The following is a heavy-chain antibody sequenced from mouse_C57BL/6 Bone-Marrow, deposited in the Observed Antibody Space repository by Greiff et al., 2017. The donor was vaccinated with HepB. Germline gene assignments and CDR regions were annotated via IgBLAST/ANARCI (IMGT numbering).Heavy chain of an antibody. J-gene: IGHJ2*01. D-gene: IGHD1-1*01. V-gene: IGHV1-72*01. CDR1: GYTFTSYW. Sequence: VQLQQPGAELVKPGASVKLSCKASGYTFTSYWMHWVTQRPGRGLEWIGRIAHNSGGTKYNEKFKRKATLTVDKPSSTAYMQLSSLTSEDSAVYYCARSTTVVAKDYWGQGTTLTVSS. CDR2: IAHNSGGT. CDR3: ARSTTVVAKDY.